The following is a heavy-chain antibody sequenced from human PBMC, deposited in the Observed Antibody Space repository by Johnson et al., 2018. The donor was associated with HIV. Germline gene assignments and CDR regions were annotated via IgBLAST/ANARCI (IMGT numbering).Heavy chain of an antibody. J-gene: IGHJ3*02. CDR1: TFTFDDYG. CDR2: INWNGGSP. CDR3: ARVLIATPPSYSSSWYSSRAFDI. V-gene: IGHV3-20*04. Sequence: VQLVESGGGVVRPGESLRLSCAASTFTFDDYGMTWVRQAPGKGLEWVSAINWNGGSPGYADSVRGRFTISRDNAKKSLYLQMNSLRAEETALYYCARVLIATPPSYSSSWYSSRAFDIWGQGTMVTVSS. D-gene: IGHD6-13*01.